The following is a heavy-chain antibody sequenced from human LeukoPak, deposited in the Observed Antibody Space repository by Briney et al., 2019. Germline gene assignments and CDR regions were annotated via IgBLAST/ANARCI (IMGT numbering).Heavy chain of an antibody. CDR2: ISGAGGST. J-gene: IGHJ4*02. CDR1: GFTFSSYA. CDR3: AKWVGIRFDN. Sequence: GGSLRLSCAASGFTFSSYAMSWVRQAPGKGLEWVSSISGAGGSTNYADSAKGRFTISRDNSKNTLYLQMNSLRAEDTAVYYCAKWVGIRFDNWGQGALVTVSS. V-gene: IGHV3-23*01. D-gene: IGHD5-18*01.